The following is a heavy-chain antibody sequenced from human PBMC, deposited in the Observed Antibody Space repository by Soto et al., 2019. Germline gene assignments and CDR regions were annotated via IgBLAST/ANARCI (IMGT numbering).Heavy chain of an antibody. J-gene: IGHJ3*02. CDR1: GXTFINYG. Sequence: ASVKVSCKASGXTFINYGINWVRQAPGQGLEWMGWISVYNDNTNYAQKFQGRVTITADESTSTAYMELSSLRSEDTAVYYCARPYGSSGYYFPPDAFDIWGQGTMVTVSS. V-gene: IGHV1-18*01. CDR2: ISVYNDNT. CDR3: ARPYGSSGYYFPPDAFDI. D-gene: IGHD3-22*01.